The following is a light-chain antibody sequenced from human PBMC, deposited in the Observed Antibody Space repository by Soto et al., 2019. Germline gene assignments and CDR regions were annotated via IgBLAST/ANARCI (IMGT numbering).Light chain of an antibody. Sequence: DIPMTQSPSTLSASVGDRVTITCRASQSLSRSLAWYQQKPGKAPNLLIFDASSLEGGVPSRFSGSGFGTEFTLTITNLQHADFAPYYCQQYSDFLISFGPGTTVDFK. CDR2: DAS. CDR1: QSLSRS. CDR3: QQYSDFLIS. J-gene: IGKJ3*01. V-gene: IGKV1-5*01.